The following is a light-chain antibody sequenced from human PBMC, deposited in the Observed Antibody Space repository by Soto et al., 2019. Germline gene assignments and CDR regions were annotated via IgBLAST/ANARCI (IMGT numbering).Light chain of an antibody. CDR1: SSDVGGYHY. CDR3: CSYAGYYTLV. CDR2: NVN. V-gene: IGLV2-11*01. J-gene: IGLJ2*01. Sequence: QSALTQPRSVSGSPGQSVTIACTGTSSDVGGYHYVSWYQHHPGKAPKLMIFNVNERPSGVPARFSGSKSGNTASLTISGLQAEDEADYYCCSYAGYYTLVFGGGTKLTVL.